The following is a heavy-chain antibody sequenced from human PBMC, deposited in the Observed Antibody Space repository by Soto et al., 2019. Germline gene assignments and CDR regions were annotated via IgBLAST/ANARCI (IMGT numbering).Heavy chain of an antibody. Sequence: GGSLRLSCAASGFTFSSYSMSWVRQAPGKGLEWVSGFRTSGDGGTTYYADSVGGRFTISRDNSKNMLFLQMNSLRAEDTAIYYCAKKVNSGPGSQYFDYWGQGTLVTVSS. CDR1: GFTFSSYS. CDR3: AKKVNSGPGSQYFDY. CDR2: FRTSGDGGTT. V-gene: IGHV3-23*01. J-gene: IGHJ4*02. D-gene: IGHD3-10*01.